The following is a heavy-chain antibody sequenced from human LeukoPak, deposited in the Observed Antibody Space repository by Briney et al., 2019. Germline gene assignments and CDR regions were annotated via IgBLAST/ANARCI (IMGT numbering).Heavy chain of an antibody. J-gene: IGHJ4*02. CDR1: GNTFTNDY. V-gene: IGHV1-46*01. Sequence: ASVKVSCKASGNTFTNDYMHWVRQAPEQGLEWMGLIDPSGGITTYAQKFQGRITVTRDTSTSTVYMELSSLTSEDTAVYYCATDLPTGYGSSDYWGQGTLVTVSS. CDR2: IDPSGGIT. CDR3: ATDLPTGYGSSDY. D-gene: IGHD3-10*01.